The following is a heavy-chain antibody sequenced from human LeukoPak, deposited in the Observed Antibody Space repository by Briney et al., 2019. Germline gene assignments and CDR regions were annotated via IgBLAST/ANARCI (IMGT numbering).Heavy chain of an antibody. D-gene: IGHD6-13*01. Sequence: PGGSLRLPCTASGFTFSSYAMHWVRQAPGKGLEWVAVISYDGSHKYYPDSVKGRFTISRDNSKNTLYLQMNSRRGDDTAVYYCARDPGYSSSWYFYYWGQGTLVTVSS. CDR3: ARDPGYSSSWYFYY. CDR1: GFTFSSYA. V-gene: IGHV3-30*04. CDR2: ISYDGSHK. J-gene: IGHJ4*02.